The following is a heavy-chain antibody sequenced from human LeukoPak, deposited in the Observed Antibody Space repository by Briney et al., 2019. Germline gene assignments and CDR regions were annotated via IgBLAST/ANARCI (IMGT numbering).Heavy chain of an antibody. J-gene: IGHJ4*02. CDR3: VKMGTYYYDSSGSNY. CDR1: GFAFSSYA. CDR2: INNNGRTT. V-gene: IGHV3-64D*09. D-gene: IGHD3-22*01. Sequence: PGGSLRLSCSASGFAFSSYAMHWVRQAPGKGLEYVSAINNNGRTTYYSDSVKGRFTISRDNSKNTLYLQMSSLRAEDTAVYYCVKMGTYYYDSSGSNYWGQGTLVTVSS.